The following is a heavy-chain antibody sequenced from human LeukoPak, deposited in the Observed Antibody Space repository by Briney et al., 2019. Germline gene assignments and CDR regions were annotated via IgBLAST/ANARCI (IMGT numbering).Heavy chain of an antibody. J-gene: IGHJ4*02. CDR2: ISSSGSTI. CDR3: ARHLSGVTGYSYGRGIDY. CDR1: GFTFSSYE. Sequence: PGGSLRLSCAASGFTFSSYEMNWVRQAPGKGLEWVSYISSSGSTIYYADSVKGRFTIYRDNAKNSLYLQMKSLRAEDTAVYYCARHLSGVTGYSYGRGIDYWGQGTLVTVSS. D-gene: IGHD5-18*01. V-gene: IGHV3-48*03.